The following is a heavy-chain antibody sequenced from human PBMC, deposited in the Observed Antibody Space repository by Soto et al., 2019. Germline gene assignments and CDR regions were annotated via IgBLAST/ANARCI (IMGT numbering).Heavy chain of an antibody. CDR2: IYHSGST. D-gene: IGHD2-2*01. CDR1: SGSISSSNW. V-gene: IGHV4-4*02. J-gene: IGHJ4*02. Sequence: QVQLQESGPGLVKPSGTLSLTCAVSSGSISSSNWWSWVRQPPGKGLEWIGEIYHSGSTNYNPSLKRRVTISVDKSKNQFSLKLSSVTAADTAVYYCASHGRYCSSTSCYGYFDYWGQGTLVTVSS. CDR3: ASHGRYCSSTSCYGYFDY.